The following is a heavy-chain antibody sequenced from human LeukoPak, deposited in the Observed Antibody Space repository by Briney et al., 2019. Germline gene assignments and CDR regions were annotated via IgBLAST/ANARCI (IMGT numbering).Heavy chain of an antibody. Sequence: GGSLRLSCAASGLTLRNFAMSWVRQAPGKGLEWVSAISGSGGSTYYADSVKGRFTISRDNSKNTLYLQMNSLRAEDTAVYYCAKDPAAYYYYYMDVWGKGTTVTVSS. D-gene: IGHD6-25*01. CDR2: ISGSGGST. J-gene: IGHJ6*03. CDR1: GLTLRNFA. CDR3: AKDPAAYYYYYMDV. V-gene: IGHV3-23*01.